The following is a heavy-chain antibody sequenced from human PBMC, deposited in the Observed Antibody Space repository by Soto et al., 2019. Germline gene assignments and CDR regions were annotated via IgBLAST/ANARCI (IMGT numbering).Heavy chain of an antibody. J-gene: IGHJ5*02. CDR2: IYYSGST. CDR1: GGSISSYY. D-gene: IGHD2-8*01. CDR3: ARGGCTNGVCYLGNWFDP. V-gene: IGHV4-59*01. Sequence: SSETLSLTCTVSGGSISSYYWSWIRQPPGKGLEWIGYIYYSGSTNYNPSLKSRVTISVDTSKNQFSLKLSSVTAADTAVYYCARGGCTNGVCYLGNWFDPWGQGTLVTVSS.